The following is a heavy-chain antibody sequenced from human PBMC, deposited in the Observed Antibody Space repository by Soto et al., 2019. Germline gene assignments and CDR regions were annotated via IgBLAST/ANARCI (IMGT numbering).Heavy chain of an antibody. CDR2: VSYDRSSK. D-gene: IGHD6-25*01. V-gene: IGHV3-30*18. CDR3: VKGERSGYSCMFDY. Sequence: GGSLRLSCVASGFSFSTSGRHWVRQAPGKGLEWVAVVSYDRSSKFYADSVKGRFTISSDNSKNALYLQMDSLGVEDSVVYYCVKGERSGYSCMFDYWGHGTRVTVSS. J-gene: IGHJ4*01. CDR1: GFSFSTSG.